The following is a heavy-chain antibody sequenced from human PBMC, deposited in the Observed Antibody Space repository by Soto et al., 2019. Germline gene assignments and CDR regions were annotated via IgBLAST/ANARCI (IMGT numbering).Heavy chain of an antibody. CDR1: GGSISSGDYY. D-gene: IGHD3-10*01. CDR2: IYYSGST. Sequence: QVQLQESGPGLVKPSQTLSLTCTVSGGSISSGDYYWSWIRQPPGKGLEWIGYIYYSGSTYYNPSLKSRVTISADTSKYQFALKLSSVTAADTAVYYCARAQGSGFLVSWGQGTLVTVSS. J-gene: IGHJ4*02. CDR3: ARAQGSGFLVS. V-gene: IGHV4-30-4*01.